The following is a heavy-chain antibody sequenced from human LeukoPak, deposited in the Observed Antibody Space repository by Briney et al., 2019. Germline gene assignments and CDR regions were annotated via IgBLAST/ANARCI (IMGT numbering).Heavy chain of an antibody. CDR3: ARSDSSSATAH. V-gene: IGHV5-51*01. J-gene: IGHJ4*02. D-gene: IGHD3-22*01. CDR1: GYTFTNNW. CDR2: IYPGNSDT. Sequence: GESLKISCKASGYTFTNNWIGWVRQMPGKGLEWMGIIYPGNSDTRYSPSFQGQVTISADTSITTAYLQWGSLRASDTAMYYCARSDSSSATAHWGQGTLVIVSS.